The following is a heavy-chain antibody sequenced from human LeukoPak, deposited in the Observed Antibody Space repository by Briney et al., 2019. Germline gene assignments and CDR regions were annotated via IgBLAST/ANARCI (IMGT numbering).Heavy chain of an antibody. D-gene: IGHD3-16*02. CDR3: ARGKYYDYVWGSYRYIHFDY. V-gene: IGHV3-30*04. CDR1: GFTFSSYA. Sequence: GGSLRLSCAASGFTFSSYAMHWVRQAPGKGLEWVAVISYDGSNEYYADSVKGRFTISRGNSKNTLYLQMNRLRAEDTAVYYCARGKYYDYVWGSYRYIHFDYWGQGTLVTVSS. J-gene: IGHJ4*02. CDR2: ISYDGSNE.